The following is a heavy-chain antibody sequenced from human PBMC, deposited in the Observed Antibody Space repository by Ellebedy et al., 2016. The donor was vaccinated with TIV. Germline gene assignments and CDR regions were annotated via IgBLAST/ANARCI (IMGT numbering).Heavy chain of an antibody. CDR3: ARVAGVVVAATIYYYYGMDV. CDR1: GFTFSSYW. J-gene: IGHJ6*02. CDR2: IKQDGSEK. V-gene: IGHV3-7*01. D-gene: IGHD2-15*01. Sequence: GESLKISXAASGFTFSSYWMSWVRQAPGKGLEWVANIKQDGSEKYYVDSVKGRFTISRDNAKNSLYLQMNSLRAEDTAVYYCARVAGVVVAATIYYYYGMDVWGQGTTVTVSS.